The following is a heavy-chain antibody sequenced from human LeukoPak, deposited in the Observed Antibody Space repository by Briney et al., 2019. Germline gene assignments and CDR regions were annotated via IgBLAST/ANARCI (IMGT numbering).Heavy chain of an antibody. CDR2: ISTSGGTI. J-gene: IGHJ4*02. D-gene: IGHD5-18*01. CDR1: GLTFSDSY. CDR3: ARGAGGYSYGYVDY. V-gene: IGHV3-11*01. Sequence: GGSLRLSCAASGLTFSDSYMSWIRQAPGKGLEWVSYISTSGGTIYYADSVKGRFTISRDNARNSLYLQMNSLRAEDTAVYYCARGAGGYSYGYVDYWGQGTLVTVSS.